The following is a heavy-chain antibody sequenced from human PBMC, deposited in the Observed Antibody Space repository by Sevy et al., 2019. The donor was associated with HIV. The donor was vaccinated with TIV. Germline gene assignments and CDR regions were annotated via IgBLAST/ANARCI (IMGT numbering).Heavy chain of an antibody. D-gene: IGHD3-10*01. CDR3: ARAEYYYGSGSYSFGDAFDI. Sequence: ASVKVSCKASGGTFSSYAISWVRQAPGQGLEWMGRIIPILGIANYAQKFQGRVTITADKSTSTAYMELSSLRSEDTAVYYCARAEYYYGSGSYSFGDAFDIWGQGTMVTVSS. V-gene: IGHV1-69*04. CDR1: GGTFSSYA. CDR2: IIPILGIA. J-gene: IGHJ3*02.